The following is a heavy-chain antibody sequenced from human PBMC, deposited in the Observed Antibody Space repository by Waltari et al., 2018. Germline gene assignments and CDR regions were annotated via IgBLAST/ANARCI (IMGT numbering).Heavy chain of an antibody. CDR2: IYSGGDT. CDR3: ATWTGGSLGAFDN. J-gene: IGHJ3*02. CDR1: GFTFSNHY. D-gene: IGHD7-27*01. V-gene: IGHV3-53*01. Sequence: EVQLVESGGGLIQPGGSLRLSCEVSGFTFSNHYMGGVRQAPGKGREWVSVIYSGGDTYDADAVRGRFTISRDNSKNTLYLQMNSLRVEDTALYYCATWTGGSLGAFDNWGQGTMVTVSS.